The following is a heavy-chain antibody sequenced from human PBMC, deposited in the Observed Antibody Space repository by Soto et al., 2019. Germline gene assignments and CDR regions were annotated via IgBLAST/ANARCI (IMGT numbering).Heavy chain of an antibody. CDR1: GFTFSSYA. CDR3: AKTSPFMITFGGVIVIGWFDP. CDR2: ISGSGGST. D-gene: IGHD3-16*02. V-gene: IGHV3-23*01. Sequence: GGSLRLSCAASGFTFSSYAMSWVRQAPGKGLEWVSAISGSGGSTYYADSVKGRFTISRDNSKNTLYLQMNSLRAEDTAVYYCAKTSPFMITFGGVIVIGWFDPWGQGTLVTVSS. J-gene: IGHJ5*02.